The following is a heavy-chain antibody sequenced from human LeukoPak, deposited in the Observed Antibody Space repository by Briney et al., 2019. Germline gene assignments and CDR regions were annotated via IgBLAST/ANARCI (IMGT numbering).Heavy chain of an antibody. CDR2: IYPGDSAT. J-gene: IGHJ4*02. CDR1: GYRFTSYW. CDR3: ARGLLRFGELSIDY. Sequence: GESLKISCRGSGYRFTSYWISWVRQMPGKGLEWMGIIYPGDSATTYSPSFQGQSTTSADKSISTAYLQWSSLKASETAMYYCARGLLRFGELSIDYWGQGTLVTVSS. V-gene: IGHV5-51*01. D-gene: IGHD3-10*01.